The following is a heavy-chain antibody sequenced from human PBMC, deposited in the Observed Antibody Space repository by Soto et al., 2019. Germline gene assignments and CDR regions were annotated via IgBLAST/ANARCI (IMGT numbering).Heavy chain of an antibody. J-gene: IGHJ4*02. CDR2: ISSSSSYI. CDR3: ARDIEVAVARSNNDY. Sequence: GGSLRLSCAASGFTFSSYSMNWVRQAPGKGLEWVSSISSSSSYIYYADSVKGRFTISRDNAKNSLYLQMNSLRAEDTAVYYCARDIEVAVARSNNDYWGQGTLVTVSS. D-gene: IGHD6-19*01. CDR1: GFTFSSYS. V-gene: IGHV3-21*01.